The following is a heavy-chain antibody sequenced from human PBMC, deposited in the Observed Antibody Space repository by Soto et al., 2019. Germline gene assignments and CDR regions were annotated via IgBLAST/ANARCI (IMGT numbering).Heavy chain of an antibody. Sequence: SETLSLACAVYGGSFSGYYWSWIRQPPGKGLEWIGEINHSGSTNYNPSLKSRVTISVDTSKNQFSLKLRSVTAADTAVYYCARGVSSSSEGDYYYYYGMDVWGQGTTVTVSS. CDR1: GGSFSGYY. D-gene: IGHD6-6*01. J-gene: IGHJ6*02. CDR3: ARGVSSSSEGDYYYYYGMDV. CDR2: INHSGST. V-gene: IGHV4-34*01.